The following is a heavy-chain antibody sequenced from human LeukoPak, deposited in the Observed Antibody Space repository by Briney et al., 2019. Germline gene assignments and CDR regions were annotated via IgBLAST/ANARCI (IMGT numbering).Heavy chain of an antibody. CDR1: GFTFGDYA. V-gene: IGHV3-49*03. CDR3: TRTNGYNLVDY. J-gene: IGHJ4*02. CDR2: IRSKAYGGTT. Sequence: GGSLRLSCTASGFTFGDYAMSWFRQAPGKGLEWVGFIRSKAYGGTTEYAASVKGRFTILRDDSKSIAYLQMNSLKTEDTAVYYCTRTNGYNLVDYWGQGTLVTVSS. D-gene: IGHD5-18*01.